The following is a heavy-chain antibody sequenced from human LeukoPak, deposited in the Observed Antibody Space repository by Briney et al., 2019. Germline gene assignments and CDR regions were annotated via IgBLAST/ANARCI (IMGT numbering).Heavy chain of an antibody. Sequence: SQTLSLTCAVSGGSISSGGYYWSWIRQHPGKGLEWIGYIYYSGSTYYNPSLKSRVTISVDTSKNQFSLKLSSVTAADTAVYYCARDPGDFLDYWGQGTLVTVSS. CDR3: ARDPGDFLDY. J-gene: IGHJ4*02. D-gene: IGHD4-17*01. CDR2: IYYSGST. V-gene: IGHV4-31*11. CDR1: GGSISSGGYY.